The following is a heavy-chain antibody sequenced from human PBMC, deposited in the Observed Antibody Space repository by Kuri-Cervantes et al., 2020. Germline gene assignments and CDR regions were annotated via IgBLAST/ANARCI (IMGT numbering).Heavy chain of an antibody. CDR2: INAGNGNT. CDR3: ARVFRSDPRGSFDP. J-gene: IGHJ5*02. Sequence: ASVKVSCKASGYTFTSYAMHWVRQAPGQRLEWMGWINAGNGNTKYSQKFQGRVTITRDTSASTAYMELSSLRSEDTAVCYCARVFRSDPRGSFDPWGQGTLVTVSS. CDR1: GYTFTSYA. D-gene: IGHD2-15*01. V-gene: IGHV1-3*01.